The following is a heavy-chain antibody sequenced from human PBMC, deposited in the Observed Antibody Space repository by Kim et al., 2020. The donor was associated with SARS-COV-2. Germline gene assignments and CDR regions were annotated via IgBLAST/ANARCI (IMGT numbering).Heavy chain of an antibody. V-gene: IGHV3-30*07. CDR3: AAGTTGEDYYYYMDV. D-gene: IGHD1-1*01. Sequence: AVKGRFTISRDNSKNTLYLQMNSLRAEDTAVYYCAAGTTGEDYYYYMDVWGKGTTVTVSS. J-gene: IGHJ6*03.